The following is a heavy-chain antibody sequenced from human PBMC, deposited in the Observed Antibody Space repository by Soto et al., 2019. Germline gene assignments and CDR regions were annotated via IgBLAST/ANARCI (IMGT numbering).Heavy chain of an antibody. V-gene: IGHV1-3*01. J-gene: IGHJ5*02. CDR1: GYTFTSYA. CDR3: ARLERRKSWFDP. D-gene: IGHD1-1*01. Sequence: ASVKVSCKASGYTFTSYAMHWVRQAPGQRLEWMGWINAGNGNTKYSQKFQGRVTITRDTSASTAYMELRSLRSDDTAVYYCARLERRKSWFDPWGQGTLVTVSS. CDR2: INAGNGNT.